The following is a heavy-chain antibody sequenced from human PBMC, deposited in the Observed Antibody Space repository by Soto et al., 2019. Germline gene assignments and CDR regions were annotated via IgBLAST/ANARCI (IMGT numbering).Heavy chain of an antibody. Sequence: QEHLVESGGGVVQPGRSLRLSCAASGFSFSSYDMHWVRQAPGKGLEWVAMISYDGSDKYFSDSVKGRLTISRDNSKNTVSLEMNSLRTKDTAAYYCAKGVPSPTQHAFDIWGQGTMVTVSS. J-gene: IGHJ3*02. V-gene: IGHV3-30*18. CDR2: ISYDGSDK. CDR1: GFSFSSYD. CDR3: AKGVPSPTQHAFDI.